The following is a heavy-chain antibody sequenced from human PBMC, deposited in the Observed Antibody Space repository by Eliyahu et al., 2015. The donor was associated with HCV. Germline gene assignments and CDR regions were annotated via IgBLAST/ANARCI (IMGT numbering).Heavy chain of an antibody. D-gene: IGHD6-13*01. V-gene: IGHV4-39*07. Sequence: QLQLQESGPGLVKPSETLSLTXTVSGGSIXSSSXYWGWIRQPPGKGLEWIGSIYYSGSTYYNPSLKSRVTISVDTSKNQFSLKLSSVTAADTAVYYCAREPSYSSSPGSDYWGQGTLVTVSS. CDR1: GGSIXSSSXY. CDR2: IYYSGST. J-gene: IGHJ4*02. CDR3: AREPSYSSSPGSDY.